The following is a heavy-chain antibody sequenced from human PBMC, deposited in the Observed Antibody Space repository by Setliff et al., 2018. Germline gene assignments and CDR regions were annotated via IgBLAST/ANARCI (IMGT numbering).Heavy chain of an antibody. CDR3: ARVRDCSGGICHRGFHHYMDV. J-gene: IGHJ6*03. CDR2: IIPMFGTT. D-gene: IGHD2-15*01. CDR1: GGTFSSYG. Sequence: SVKVSCKASGGTFSSYGITWVRQAPGQGLEWMGGIIPMFGTTNYAQRFRGRVTITADESTTTAYLELSSLRSEDTAVYYCARVRDCSGGICHRGFHHYMDVWGKGTTVTVSS. V-gene: IGHV1-69*13.